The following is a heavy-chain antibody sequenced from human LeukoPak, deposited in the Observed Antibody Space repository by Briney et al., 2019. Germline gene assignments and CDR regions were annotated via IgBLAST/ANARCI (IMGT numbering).Heavy chain of an antibody. CDR2: ISYDGSNK. Sequence: GGSLRLSCAASGFTFSSYAMHWVRQAPGKGLEWVAVISYDGSNKYYADSVKGRFTISRDNSKNTLYLQMNSLRAEDTAVYYCARTQQWLVSGFDPWGQGTLITVSS. V-gene: IGHV3-30*04. CDR1: GFTFSSYA. D-gene: IGHD6-19*01. CDR3: ARTQQWLVSGFDP. J-gene: IGHJ5*02.